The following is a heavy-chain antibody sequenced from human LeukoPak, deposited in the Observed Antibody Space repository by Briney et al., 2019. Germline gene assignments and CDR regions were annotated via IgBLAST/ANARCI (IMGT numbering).Heavy chain of an antibody. CDR3: ARDPNGDYIGAFDF. CDR2: LTGSGGTT. Sequence: GGSLRLSCAASGFTFSSFAMNWVRQAPGKGLEWVSGLTGSGGTTYYADSVEGRFTVSRDNTKNELFLQMSSLRAEDTAVYYCARDPNGDYIGAFDFRGQGTMVTVSS. J-gene: IGHJ3*01. CDR1: GFTFSSFA. V-gene: IGHV3-23*01. D-gene: IGHD4-17*01.